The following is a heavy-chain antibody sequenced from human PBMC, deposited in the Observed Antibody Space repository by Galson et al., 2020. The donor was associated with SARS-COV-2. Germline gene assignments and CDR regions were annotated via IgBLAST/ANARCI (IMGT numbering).Heavy chain of an antibody. Sequence: SETLSLTCAVYGGSFSGYYWSWIRQPPGKGLEWIGEINSIGSTNYNPSLKSRVTISGDSSKNQFSLRLSSVTAADTAVYYSDRLHYGEYAPEAFDIWGPGTRVTVAS. CDR1: GGSFSGYY. CDR3: DRLHYGEYAPEAFDI. D-gene: IGHD4-17*01. CDR2: INSIGST. V-gene: IGHV4-34*01. J-gene: IGHJ3*02.